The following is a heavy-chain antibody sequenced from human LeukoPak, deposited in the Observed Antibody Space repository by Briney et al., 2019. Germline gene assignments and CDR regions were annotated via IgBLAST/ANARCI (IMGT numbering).Heavy chain of an antibody. D-gene: IGHD6-6*01. V-gene: IGHV1-24*01. J-gene: IGHJ6*03. CDR1: GYRLTELS. CDR3: AASSRPLYIRYYYMDV. CDR2: FDPEYGET. Sequence: ASVKVSCKVSGYRLTELSMHWVRRVPGKGLQWMGGFDPEYGETSYAQKFQGRVTMTEDTSTDTAHMELSSLTSEDTAVYYCAASSRPLYIRYYYMDVWGKGTTVTISS.